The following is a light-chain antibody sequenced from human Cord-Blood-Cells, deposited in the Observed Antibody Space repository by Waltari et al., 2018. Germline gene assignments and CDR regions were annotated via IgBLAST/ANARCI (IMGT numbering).Light chain of an antibody. CDR2: WAS. CDR3: QQYYSTPVT. CDR1: QSVLYSSNNKNY. J-gene: IGKJ2*01. Sequence: DIVMTQSPDSLAVSLGERATINCKSSQSVLYSSNNKNYLAWYQQKPGQPPKLLIYWASTRESGVPDRVSGSWAGTDFTLTISSLQAEDVAVYYCQQYYSTPVTFGQGTKLEIK. V-gene: IGKV4-1*01.